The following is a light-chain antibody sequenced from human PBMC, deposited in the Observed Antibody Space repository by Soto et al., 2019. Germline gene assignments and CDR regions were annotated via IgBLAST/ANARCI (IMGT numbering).Light chain of an antibody. V-gene: IGKV1-27*01. CDR2: SAS. J-gene: IGKJ5*01. CDR1: QDISAY. CDR3: QKFNTAPLT. Sequence: DIQMTQSPSSLSASVGDRVTITCRASQDISAYLAWYQQKAGKVPKLLIYSASTLQSGVPSRFSGSGSGTDFTLTISSLQPEDVATYYCQKFNTAPLTFGQGTRLEIK.